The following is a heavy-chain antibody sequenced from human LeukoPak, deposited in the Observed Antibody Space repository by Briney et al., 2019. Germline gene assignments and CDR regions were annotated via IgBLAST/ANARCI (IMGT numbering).Heavy chain of an antibody. Sequence: GGSLRLSCAASGFTFSSYGMHWVRQAPGKGLEGVAVISYDGSNKYYGDSVKGRLTISRDNSKNTLYLQMNSLRAEDTAVYYCARAGRGLRYFDWLTYDYWGQGTLVTVSS. CDR1: GFTFSSYG. CDR3: ARAGRGLRYFDWLTYDY. J-gene: IGHJ4*02. D-gene: IGHD3-9*01. V-gene: IGHV3-30*03. CDR2: ISYDGSNK.